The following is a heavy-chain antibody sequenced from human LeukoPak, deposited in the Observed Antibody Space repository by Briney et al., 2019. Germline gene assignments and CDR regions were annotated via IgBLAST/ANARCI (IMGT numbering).Heavy chain of an antibody. CDR3: AKGESITSAWFDS. CDR1: GFTFSSYG. D-gene: IGHD5-24*01. Sequence: GGSLRLSCAASGFTFSSYGMHWVRQAPGKGLEWVAVISYDGSNKYYADSVKGRFTISRDNSKNTLYLQINSLRGEDTAVYYCAKGESITSAWFDSWGQGTLVTVSS. CDR2: ISYDGSNK. J-gene: IGHJ5*01. V-gene: IGHV3-30*18.